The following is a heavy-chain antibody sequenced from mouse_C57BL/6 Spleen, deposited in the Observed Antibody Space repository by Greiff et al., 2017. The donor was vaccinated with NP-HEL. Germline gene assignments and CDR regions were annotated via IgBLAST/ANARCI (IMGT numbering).Heavy chain of an antibody. V-gene: IGHV1-22*01. Sequence: EVQLQQSGPELVKPGASVKMSCKASGYTFTDYNMHWVKQSHGKSLEWIGYINPNNGGTSYNQKFKGKATLTVNKSSSTAYMELRSLTSEDSAVYYCARELVAKGYCDVWGTGTTVTVSS. D-gene: IGHD1-1*01. CDR2: INPNNGGT. J-gene: IGHJ1*03. CDR1: GYTFTDYN. CDR3: ARELVAKGYCDV.